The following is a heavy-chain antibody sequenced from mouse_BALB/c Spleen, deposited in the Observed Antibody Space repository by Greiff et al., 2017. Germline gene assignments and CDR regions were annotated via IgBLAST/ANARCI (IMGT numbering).Heavy chain of an antibody. J-gene: IGHJ3*01. CDR3: ARREDDYDSAWFAY. D-gene: IGHD2-4*01. CDR2: ISSGGSYT. CDR1: GFTFSSYA. V-gene: IGHV5-9-4*01. Sequence: EVKLMESGGGLVKPGGSLKLSCAASGFTFSSYAMSWVRQSPEKRLEWVAEISSGGSYTYYPDTVTGRFTISRDNAKNTLYLEMSSLRSEDTAMYYCARREDDYDSAWFAYWGQGTLVTVSA.